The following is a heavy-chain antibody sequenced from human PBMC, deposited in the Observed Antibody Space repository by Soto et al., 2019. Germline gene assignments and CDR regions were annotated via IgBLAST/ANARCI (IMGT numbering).Heavy chain of an antibody. CDR2: IYYSGST. CDR1: GGSISSGGYY. CDR3: ARRYYDIWTGPICYSDS. V-gene: IGHV4-31*03. J-gene: IGHJ4*02. Sequence: QVQLQESSPGLVKPSQTLSLTCTVSGGSISSGGYYWSWIRQHPGKGLELIGYIYYSGSTYYNPSLESRVTIRVDTSKNQFSLKLRSVTAADTVVYYCARRYYDIWTGPICYSDSWGQGALVTVSS. D-gene: IGHD3-9*01.